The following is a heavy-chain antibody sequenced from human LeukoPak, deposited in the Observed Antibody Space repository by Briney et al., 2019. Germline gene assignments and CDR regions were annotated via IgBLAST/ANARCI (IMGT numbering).Heavy chain of an antibody. Sequence: SVRVSCKASGGTFSSYAISWVRQAPGQGREWMGGIIPIFGTANYAQTFQGRVTITADKSTSTAYMELSSLRSEDTAVYYCATQYCSSTSCQTDAFDIWGQGTMVTVSS. D-gene: IGHD2-2*01. CDR1: GGTFSSYA. J-gene: IGHJ3*02. CDR2: IIPIFGTA. CDR3: ATQYCSSTSCQTDAFDI. V-gene: IGHV1-69*06.